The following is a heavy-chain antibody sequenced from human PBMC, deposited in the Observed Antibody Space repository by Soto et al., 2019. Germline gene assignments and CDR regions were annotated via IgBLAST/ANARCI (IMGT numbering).Heavy chain of an antibody. J-gene: IGHJ4*02. CDR3: GRDARFGSGSYLSY. V-gene: IGHV3-30-3*01. D-gene: IGHD3-10*01. CDR2: ISYDGSNK. Sequence: QVQLVESGGGVVQPGMSLRLSCAAAGFTFSSYAMHWVRQAPGKGLAWVAVISYDGSNKYYADSVKGRFTISRDNSKNTLYLQMNSLRAEETAVYSCGRDARFGSGSYLSYWGQGTLVTVAS. CDR1: GFTFSSYA.